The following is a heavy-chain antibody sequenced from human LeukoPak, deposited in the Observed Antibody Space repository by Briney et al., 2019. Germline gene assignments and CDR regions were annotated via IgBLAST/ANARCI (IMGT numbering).Heavy chain of an antibody. CDR2: ISYDGSNK. CDR3: ARVIRGGDYFYYYGMDV. V-gene: IGHV3-30-3*01. Sequence: PGGSLRLSCSASGFTFSTLPMHWVRQAPGKGLEWVAVISYDGSNKYYADSVKGRFTISRDNSKNTLYLQMNSLRAEDTAVYYCARVIRGGDYFYYYGMDVWGQGTTVTVSS. CDR1: GFTFSTLP. D-gene: IGHD4-17*01. J-gene: IGHJ6*02.